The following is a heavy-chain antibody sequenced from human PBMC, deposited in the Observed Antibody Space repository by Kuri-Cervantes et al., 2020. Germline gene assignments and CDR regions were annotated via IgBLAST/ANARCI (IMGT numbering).Heavy chain of an antibody. J-gene: IGHJ4*02. V-gene: IGHV1-2*02. CDR3: AKEGVWFGEFFGFDY. D-gene: IGHD3-10*01. CDR2: INPNSGGT. CDR1: GYTFTGYY. Sequence: ASVKVSCKASGYTFTGYYMHWVRQAPGQGLEWMGWINPNSGGTNYAQKFQGRVTMTRDTSISTAYMELSRLRSDDTAVYYCAKEGVWFGEFFGFDYWGQGTLVTVSS.